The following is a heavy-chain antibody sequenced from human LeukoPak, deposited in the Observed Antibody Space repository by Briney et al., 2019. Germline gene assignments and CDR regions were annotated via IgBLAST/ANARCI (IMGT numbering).Heavy chain of an antibody. Sequence: PGGSLRLSCAASGFTFSNYDMHWVRQAAGKGLEWVSAIGTVGDTYYLGSVKGRFIISRENAKNTLYLQMNSLRAGDTAMYYCARIGAPGHCGGDCYSGDYWGQGTLVTVSS. CDR3: ARIGAPGHCGGDCYSGDY. V-gene: IGHV3-13*01. CDR2: IGTVGDT. CDR1: GFTFSNYD. D-gene: IGHD2-21*02. J-gene: IGHJ4*02.